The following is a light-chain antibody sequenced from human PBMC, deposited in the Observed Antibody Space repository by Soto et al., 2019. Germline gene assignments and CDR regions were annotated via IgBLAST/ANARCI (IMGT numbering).Light chain of an antibody. J-gene: IGKJ2*01. CDR1: QSISSY. CDR3: QQSYSTPCA. Sequence: DIQMTQPPSSLSASVGDRVTITCPASQSISSYLNWYQQKPGKAPKLLIYAASSLQSGVPSRFIGSGSGADFSLTIGSLQPEDFATYYCQQSYSTPCAFGQGTKLEIK. CDR2: AAS. V-gene: IGKV1-39*01.